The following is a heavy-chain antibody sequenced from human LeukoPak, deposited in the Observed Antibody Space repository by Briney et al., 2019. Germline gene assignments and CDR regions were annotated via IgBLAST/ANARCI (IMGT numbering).Heavy chain of an antibody. CDR1: GFTFTTFA. V-gene: IGHV3-23*01. CDR3: AKDIASYYDSSTLRY. Sequence: GGSLRLSCAASGFTFTTFAMHWVRQAPGKGLEWVSAISGSGGSTYYADSVKGRFTISRDNSKNTLYLQMNSLRAEDTAVYYCAKDIASYYDSSTLRYWGQGTLVTVSS. D-gene: IGHD3-22*01. CDR2: ISGSGGST. J-gene: IGHJ4*02.